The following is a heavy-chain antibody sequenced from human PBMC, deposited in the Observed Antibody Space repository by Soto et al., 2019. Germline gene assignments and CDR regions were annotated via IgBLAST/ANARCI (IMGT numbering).Heavy chain of an antibody. CDR1: GFTFSTYA. D-gene: IGHD3-10*01. V-gene: IGHV3-23*01. CDR2: ISGSGSSR. J-gene: IGHJ4*02. CDR3: AKELLRLGESLERYFDY. Sequence: GGSLRLSCAASGFTFSTYAMSWVRQAPGKGLEWVSAISGSGSSRYYADSAKGRFTISRDNSKNTLFLQLNSLRAEDTAVYYCAKELLRLGESLERYFDYWGQGTLVTVPS.